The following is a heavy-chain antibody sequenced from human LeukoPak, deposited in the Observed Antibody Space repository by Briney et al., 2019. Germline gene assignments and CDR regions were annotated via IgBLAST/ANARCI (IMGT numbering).Heavy chain of an antibody. V-gene: IGHV4-30-4*08. CDR1: GGSISSGDYY. D-gene: IGHD6-19*01. CDR2: IYYSGST. CDR3: ARLVSGVGYFDY. J-gene: IGHJ4*02. Sequence: PSQTLSLTCTVSGGSISSGDYYWSWIRQPPGKGLEWIGYIYYSGSTYYNPSLKSRVTISVDTSKNQFSLKLSSVTAADTAVYYCARLVSGVGYFDYWGQGTLVTVSS.